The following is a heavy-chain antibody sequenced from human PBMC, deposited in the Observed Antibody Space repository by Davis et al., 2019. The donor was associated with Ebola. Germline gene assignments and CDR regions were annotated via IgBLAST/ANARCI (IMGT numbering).Heavy chain of an antibody. D-gene: IGHD3-3*01. V-gene: IGHV3-33*08. CDR3: ASFRSYYDFWSGRDNGMDV. CDR1: GFTFRSYV. CDR2: IWYDGSYK. J-gene: IGHJ6*02. Sequence: PGGSLRLSCAASGFTFRSYVMSWVRQAPGKGLEWVAVIWYDGSYKYYADSVKGRFTISRDNSKNTLYLQMNSLRAEDTAVYYCASFRSYYDFWSGRDNGMDVWGQGTTVTVSS.